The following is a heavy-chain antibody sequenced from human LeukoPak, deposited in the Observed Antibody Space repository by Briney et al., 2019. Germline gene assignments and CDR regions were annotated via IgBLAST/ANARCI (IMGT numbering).Heavy chain of an antibody. CDR2: INHSGST. D-gene: IGHD3-22*01. Sequence: TSETLSLTCAVYGGSFSGYYWSWIRQPPGKGLEWIGEINHSGSTNYNPSPKSRVTRSVDTSKNQFSLKLSSVPAADTAVYYCARGGYYYDSSGYPIDYWGQGTLVTVSS. J-gene: IGHJ4*02. V-gene: IGHV4-34*01. CDR3: ARGGYYYDSSGYPIDY. CDR1: GGSFSGYY.